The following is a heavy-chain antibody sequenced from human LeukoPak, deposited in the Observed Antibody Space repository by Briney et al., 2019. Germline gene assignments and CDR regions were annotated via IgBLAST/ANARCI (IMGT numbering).Heavy chain of an antibody. D-gene: IGHD2-15*01. J-gene: IGHJ6*04. Sequence: ASVKVSCKASGGTFSIYAFSWVRQAPGQGLEWMGGIIPIFGTANDPQKFQGRVTITADESTSTAYIELSSLRSEDTAVYYCARGGAAATHYSVDYYYYGMDVWGKGTAVTVT. V-gene: IGHV1-69*01. CDR3: ARGGAAATHYSVDYYYYGMDV. CDR1: GGTFSIYA. CDR2: IIPIFGTA.